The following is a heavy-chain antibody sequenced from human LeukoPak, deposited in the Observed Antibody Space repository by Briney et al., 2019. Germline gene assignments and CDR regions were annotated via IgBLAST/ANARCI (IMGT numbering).Heavy chain of an antibody. CDR1: GYTFTSYG. CDR3: ARGGYCSSTSCVDAFDI. Sequence: ASVKVSCKASGYTFTSYGISWVRQAPGQGLEWMGWISAYNGNTNYTQKLQGRVTMTTDTSTSTAYMELRSLRSDDTAVYYCARGGYCSSTSCVDAFDIWGQGTMVTVSS. V-gene: IGHV1-18*01. D-gene: IGHD2-2*01. J-gene: IGHJ3*02. CDR2: ISAYNGNT.